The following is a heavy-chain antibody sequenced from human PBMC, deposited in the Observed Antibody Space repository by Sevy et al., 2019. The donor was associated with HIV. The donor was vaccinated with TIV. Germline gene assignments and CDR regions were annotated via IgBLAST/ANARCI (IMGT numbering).Heavy chain of an antibody. CDR2: IKHSGST. CDR3: ARVTMDRDGYNYMDY. Sequence: SETLSLTCAVYGGSFSGYYWNWIRQPPGKGLEWIGEIKHSGSTDYNPSLKSRVTISVDTSKNQFSLELKSVTAADTAVYYCARVTMDRDGYNYMDYWGQGTLVTVSS. CDR1: GGSFSGYY. J-gene: IGHJ4*02. D-gene: IGHD5-12*01. V-gene: IGHV4-34*01.